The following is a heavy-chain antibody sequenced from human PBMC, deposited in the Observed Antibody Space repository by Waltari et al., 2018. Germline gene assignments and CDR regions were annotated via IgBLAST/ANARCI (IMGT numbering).Heavy chain of an antibody. J-gene: IGHJ3*02. CDR2: TYYSGST. CDR1: GGSISSYY. CDR3: ARGILTGRIGEDAFDI. Sequence: QVQLQESGPGLVKPSETLSLTCTVSGGSISSYYWSWIRQPPGKGLEWIGYTYYSGSTNYNPSLKSRVTISVDTSKNQFSLKLSSVTAADTAVYYCARGILTGRIGEDAFDIWGQGTMVTVSS. V-gene: IGHV4-59*01. D-gene: IGHD3-9*01.